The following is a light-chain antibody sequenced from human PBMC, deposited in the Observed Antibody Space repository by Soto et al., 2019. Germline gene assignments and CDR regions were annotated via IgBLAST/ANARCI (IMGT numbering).Light chain of an antibody. Sequence: SQMNPSPSSPSASVGERVTITFRSRQSMSSYLNWYQQKPGKAPKLLIYAASSLQSGVPSRFSGSGSGTDFTLTISSLQPEDFATYYCQQSYSTPRTFGQGTKVDIK. J-gene: IGKJ1*01. CDR2: AAS. CDR3: QQSYSTPRT. V-gene: IGKV1-39*01. CDR1: QSMSSY.